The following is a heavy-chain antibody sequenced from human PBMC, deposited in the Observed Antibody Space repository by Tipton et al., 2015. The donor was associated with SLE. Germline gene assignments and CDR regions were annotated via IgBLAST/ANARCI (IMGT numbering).Heavy chain of an antibody. CDR3: ARRGTSFGAGFDF. J-gene: IGHJ4*02. CDR2: ISHSGGT. CDR1: VGSFSDDF. V-gene: IGHV4-34*01. D-gene: IGHD3-16*01. Sequence: TLSLTCAVSVGSFSDDFWTWIRQPPGKGLEWIGEISHSGGTNYNPSLKSRVTISVDTSKNQFSLRLGSVIAADTAVYYCARRGTSFGAGFDFWGQGTLVTVSS.